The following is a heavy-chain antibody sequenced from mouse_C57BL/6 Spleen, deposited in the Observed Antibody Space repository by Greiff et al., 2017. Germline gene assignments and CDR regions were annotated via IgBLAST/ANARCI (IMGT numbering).Heavy chain of an antibody. D-gene: IGHD2-1*01. Sequence: VQLQQPGAELVRPGSSVKLSCKASGYTFTSYWMHWVKQRPIQGLEWIGNIDPSDSKTNYNQKFKDKATLTVDKSSSTAYMQLSSLTSEDSAVYYCARGGNYLPFDYWGQGTTLTVSS. J-gene: IGHJ2*01. CDR1: GYTFTSYW. CDR3: ARGGNYLPFDY. CDR2: IDPSDSKT. V-gene: IGHV1-52*01.